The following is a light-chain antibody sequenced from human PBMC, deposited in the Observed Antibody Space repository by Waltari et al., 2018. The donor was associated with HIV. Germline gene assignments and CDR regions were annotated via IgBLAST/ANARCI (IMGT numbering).Light chain of an antibody. V-gene: IGKV2-28*01. CDR3: MQSLEIPHT. CDR1: QSLLHSDGYNF. CDR2: LGS. Sequence: IVMTQSPLSLPVTPGETATISCRSGQSLLHSDGYNFLDWYLPRPGQPPQLLIYLGSHRAPGVPTRFTGRGSDTNFILNITRVEADDVGVYLCMQSLEIPHTFGQGTRVEI. J-gene: IGKJ2*01.